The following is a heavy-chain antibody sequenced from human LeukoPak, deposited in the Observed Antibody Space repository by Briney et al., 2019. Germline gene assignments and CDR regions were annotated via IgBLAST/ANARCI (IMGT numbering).Heavy chain of an antibody. Sequence: PGGSLRLSCAASGFTLNNYAMSWVRQAPGKGLEWVSATSSSDAGTYHADSVRGRFTISRDNSKNTLYLQMNSLRAEDTAVYYCATLRKSLWIPEFDFWGQGTLVTVSS. D-gene: IGHD1-1*01. J-gene: IGHJ4*02. CDR2: TSSSDAGT. CDR1: GFTLNNYA. CDR3: ATLRKSLWIPEFDF. V-gene: IGHV3-23*01.